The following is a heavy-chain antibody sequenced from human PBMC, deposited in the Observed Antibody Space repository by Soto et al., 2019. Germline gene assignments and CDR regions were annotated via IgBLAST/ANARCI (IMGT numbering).Heavy chain of an antibody. J-gene: IGHJ4*02. CDR2: ILGGSGKT. CDR1: GFTFSSYA. D-gene: IGHD6-19*01. V-gene: IGHV3-23*01. Sequence: EVQLLESGGGLVQPRGSLRLSCAASGFTFSSYAMTWVRQAPGKGLEWVSLILGGSGKTYYADSVKGRFTISRDNSKNTLYLQMNSLTADDSAVYYCVKGGPIGVSGDDYWGQGTLVTVSS. CDR3: VKGGPIGVSGDDY.